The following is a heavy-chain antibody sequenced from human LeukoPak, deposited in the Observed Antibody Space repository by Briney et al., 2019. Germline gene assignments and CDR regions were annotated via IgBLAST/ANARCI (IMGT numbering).Heavy chain of an antibody. Sequence: QPGRSLRLSCAASGFTFSTYAMHWVRQAPGKGLEWVAAIWSDGSNKYYADSVKGRFTISRDNSKNTLYLQMNSLRAEDTAVYYCARDISQQLGPGFDYWGQGTLVTVSS. CDR2: IWSDGSNK. CDR1: GFTFSTYA. D-gene: IGHD6-13*01. V-gene: IGHV3-33*08. J-gene: IGHJ4*02. CDR3: ARDISQQLGPGFDY.